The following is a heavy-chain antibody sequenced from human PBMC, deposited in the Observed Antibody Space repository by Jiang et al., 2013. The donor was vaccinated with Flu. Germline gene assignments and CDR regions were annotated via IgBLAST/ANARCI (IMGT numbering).Heavy chain of an antibody. D-gene: IGHD1-1*01. V-gene: IGHV4-34*01. CDR2: INHSGST. J-gene: IGHJ4*02. Sequence: LLKPSETLSLTCAVYGGSFSGYYWSWIRQPPGKGLEWIGEINHSGSTNYNPSLKSRVTISVDTSKNQFSLKLSSVTAADTAVYYCACQGYSYYFDYWGQGTLVTVSS. CDR3: ACQGYSYYFDY. CDR1: GGSFSGYY.